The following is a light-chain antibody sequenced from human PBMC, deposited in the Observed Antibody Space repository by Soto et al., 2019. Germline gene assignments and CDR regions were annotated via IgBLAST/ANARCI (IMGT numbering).Light chain of an antibody. J-gene: IGKJ3*01. V-gene: IGKV3D-20*02. CDR1: QSVSSSY. Sequence: EIVLTQSPGTLSLSPGERATLSCRASQSVSSSYLAWYQQKPDQAPRLLIYDASNRATGIPARFSGSGYGKDFTLTISRLESEDFAVHCCQQRGAWPVTFGPGTKVDSK. CDR2: DAS. CDR3: QQRGAWPVT.